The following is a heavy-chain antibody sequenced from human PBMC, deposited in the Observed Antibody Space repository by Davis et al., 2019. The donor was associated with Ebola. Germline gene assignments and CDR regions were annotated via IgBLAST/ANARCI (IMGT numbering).Heavy chain of an antibody. CDR1: GGSIISSSSY. V-gene: IGHV4-39*01. Sequence: SETLSLTCSVSGGSIISSSSYWGWIRQPPGKGLEWIGTIYHSGSTYYNPSLRSRVTISVDTSKNQFSLKLSSVTAADTAVYYCARHGIGIAAAGYYWGQGTLVTVSS. CDR3: ARHGIGIAAAGYY. D-gene: IGHD6-13*01. CDR2: IYHSGST. J-gene: IGHJ4*02.